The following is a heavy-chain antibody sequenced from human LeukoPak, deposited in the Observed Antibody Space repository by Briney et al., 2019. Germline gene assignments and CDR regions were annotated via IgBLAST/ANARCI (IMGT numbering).Heavy chain of an antibody. D-gene: IGHD1-1*01. CDR1: GFTFSSYS. V-gene: IGHV3-21*01. CDR3: ASLNWNDVYYYYYYMDV. CDR2: ISSSSSYI. J-gene: IGHJ6*03. Sequence: GGSLRLSCAASGFTFSSYSMNWVRQAPGKGLEWVSSISSSSSYIYYADSVKGRFTISRDNAKNSLYLQMNSLRAEDTAVYYCASLNWNDVYYYYYYMDVWGKGTTVTVSS.